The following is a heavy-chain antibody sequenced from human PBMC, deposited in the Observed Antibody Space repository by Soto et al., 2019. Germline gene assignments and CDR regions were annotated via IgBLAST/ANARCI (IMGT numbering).Heavy chain of an antibody. CDR1: VDSVSSNSAA. J-gene: IGHJ6*02. Sequence: SQTLSLTCAISVDSVSSNSAAWNLISQSPSRGLEWLGRTYYRSKWYNDYAVSVKSRITIKPDTSKNQFSLQLNSVTPEDTAVYYCARDSYAYGMDVWGQGTTVTVSS. D-gene: IGHD4-17*01. V-gene: IGHV6-1*01. CDR3: ARDSYAYGMDV. CDR2: TYYRSKWYN.